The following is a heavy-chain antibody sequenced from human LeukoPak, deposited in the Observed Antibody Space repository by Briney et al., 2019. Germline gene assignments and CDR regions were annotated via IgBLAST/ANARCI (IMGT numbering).Heavy chain of an antibody. Sequence: SETLSLTCAVYGGSFSGYYWSWIRQPPGKGLEWIGEINHSGSTNYNPSLKSRVTISVDTSKNQFSLKLSSVTAADTAVYYCARGSRYDYVWGSYRYPRNPPLDYWGQGTLVTVSS. J-gene: IGHJ4*02. V-gene: IGHV4-34*01. CDR2: INHSGST. D-gene: IGHD3-16*02. CDR1: GGSFSGYY. CDR3: ARGSRYDYVWGSYRYPRNPPLDY.